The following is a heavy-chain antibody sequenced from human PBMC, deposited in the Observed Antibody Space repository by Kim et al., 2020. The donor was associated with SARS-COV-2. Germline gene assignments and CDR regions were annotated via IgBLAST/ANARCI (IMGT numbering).Heavy chain of an antibody. J-gene: IGHJ4*02. CDR3: AKDFIGYDRRIEY. D-gene: IGHD5-12*01. Sequence: AEPVKGRFTISRDNSRTTLYLQMNSLRAEDTAVYYCAKDFIGYDRRIEYWGQGTLVTVSS. V-gene: IGHV3-23*01.